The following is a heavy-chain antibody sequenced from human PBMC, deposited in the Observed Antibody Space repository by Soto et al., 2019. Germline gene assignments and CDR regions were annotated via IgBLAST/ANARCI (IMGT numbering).Heavy chain of an antibody. CDR1: GFTFSSYW. J-gene: IGHJ6*03. CDR3: TRDAYYDFWSGYSGYYYYYMDV. Sequence: EVQLVESGGGLVQPGGSLRLSCAASGFTFSSYWMHWVRQAPGKGLVWVSRINGDGSSTSYEDSVKGRFTISRDNAKNTLYLQMNSLRAEDTAVYYCTRDAYYDFWSGYSGYYYYYMDVWGKGTTVTVSS. D-gene: IGHD3-3*01. V-gene: IGHV3-74*01. CDR2: INGDGSST.